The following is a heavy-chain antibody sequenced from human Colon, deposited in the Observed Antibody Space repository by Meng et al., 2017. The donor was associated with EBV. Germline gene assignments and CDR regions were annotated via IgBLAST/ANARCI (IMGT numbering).Heavy chain of an antibody. CDR2: MNQSGST. CDR3: ARAWGYCSSGSCRTG. D-gene: IGHD2-15*01. Sequence: VHVHHGGAGLLKPSAALSLTCAFNGGPSSNFYWSWIRQPPGKGQEWIWEMNQSGSTNYNPSLKSRVTISVDASKNQFSLKLSSVSAADTAVYYCARAWGYCSSGSCRTGWGQGTLVTVSS. V-gene: IGHV4-34*01. CDR1: GGPSSNFY. J-gene: IGHJ4*02.